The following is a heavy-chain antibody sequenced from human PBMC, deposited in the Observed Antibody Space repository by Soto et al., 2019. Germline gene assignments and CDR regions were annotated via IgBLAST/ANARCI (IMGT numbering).Heavy chain of an antibody. CDR1: GFTFRSYV. Sequence: QVQLVESGGRVVQPGTSLRLSCVGSGFTFRSYVIHWVRQAPGKGLEWVALTSYDGSNNFYGDSVKGRFTISRDNSRKTVQLQMDSLRLEDTAMYYCARWGTTGGLDVWGQGTLVSVSS. CDR2: TSYDGSNN. D-gene: IGHD3-16*01. V-gene: IGHV3-33*05. J-gene: IGHJ4*02. CDR3: ARWGTTGGLDV.